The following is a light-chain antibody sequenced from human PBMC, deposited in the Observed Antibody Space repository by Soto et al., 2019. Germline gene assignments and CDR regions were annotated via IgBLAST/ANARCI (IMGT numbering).Light chain of an antibody. V-gene: IGLV4-60*02. CDR3: ETWDSNTRV. CDR2: LEGSGSY. Sequence: QLVLTQSSSASASLGSSVKLTCTLSSGHSSHIIAWHQQQPGKAPRYLMKLEGSGSYNKVSGVPDRFSGSSSGADRYLTISNLQFEDEADYYCETWDSNTRVFGGGTKLTVL. J-gene: IGLJ2*01. CDR1: SGHSSHI.